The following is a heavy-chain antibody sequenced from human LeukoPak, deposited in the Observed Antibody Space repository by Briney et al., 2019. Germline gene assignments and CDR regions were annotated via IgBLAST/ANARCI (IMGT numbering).Heavy chain of an antibody. V-gene: IGHV4-34*01. J-gene: IGHJ4*02. CDR3: ARRPRRSSGYYFASYFDY. CDR1: GGSFSGYY. D-gene: IGHD3-22*01. CDR2: INHSGST. Sequence: SETLSLTCAVYGGSFSGYYWSWIRQPPGKGLEWIGEINHSGSTNYNPSLKSRVTISVDTSKNQFSLKLSSVTAADTAVYCCARRPRRSSGYYFASYFDYWGQGTLVTVSS.